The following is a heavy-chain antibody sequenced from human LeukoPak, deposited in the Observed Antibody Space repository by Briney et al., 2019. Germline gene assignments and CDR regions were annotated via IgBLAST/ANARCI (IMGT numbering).Heavy chain of an antibody. CDR1: GGTFSSYA. CDR2: IIPIFGTA. J-gene: IGHJ6*03. V-gene: IGHV1-69*05. CDR3: AICSHGPTYYYYYMDV. D-gene: IGHD6-13*01. Sequence: SVKVSCKASGGTFSSYAISWVRQAPGQGLEWMGGIIPIFGTANYAQKFQGRLTITTDESTSTAYMELSSLRSEDTAVYYCAICSHGPTYYYYYMDVWGKGTTVTVSS.